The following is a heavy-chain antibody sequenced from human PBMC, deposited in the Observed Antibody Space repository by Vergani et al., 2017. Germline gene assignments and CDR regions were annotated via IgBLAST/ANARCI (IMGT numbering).Heavy chain of an antibody. V-gene: IGHV3-15*07. CDR2: IKSKTDGGTT. Sequence: EVQLVESGGGLVKPGGSLRLSCAASGFTFSNAWMNWVRQAPGKGLEWVGRIKSKTDGGTTDYAAPVKGRFTISRDDSKNTLYLQMNSLKTEDTAVYYCTTDCWNPRAIIVPAAIHWGYYMDVWGKGTTVTVSS. CDR1: GFTFSNAW. D-gene: IGHD2-2*02. J-gene: IGHJ6*03. CDR3: TTDCWNPRAIIVPAAIHWGYYMDV.